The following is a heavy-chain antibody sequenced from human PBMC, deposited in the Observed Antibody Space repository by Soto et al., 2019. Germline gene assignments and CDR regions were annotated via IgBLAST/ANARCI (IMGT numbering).Heavy chain of an antibody. CDR1: GFTFSSYG. V-gene: IGHV3-33*01. D-gene: IGHD2-2*01. CDR3: ARENQVVPAAPDYFDY. CDR2: IWYDGSNK. J-gene: IGHJ4*02. Sequence: QVQLVESGGGVVQPGRSLRLSCAASGFTFSSYGMHWVRQAPGKGLEWVAVIWYDGSNKYYADSVKGRFTISRDNSKNTLYLQMNSLRAEDTAVYYCARENQVVPAAPDYFDYWGQGTLVTVSS.